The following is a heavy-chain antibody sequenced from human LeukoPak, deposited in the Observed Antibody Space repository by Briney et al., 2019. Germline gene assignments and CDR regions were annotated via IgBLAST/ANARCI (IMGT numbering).Heavy chain of an antibody. J-gene: IGHJ4*02. D-gene: IGHD5-12*01. CDR2: IYSTGST. V-gene: IGHV4-4*07. Sequence: SETLSLTCTVSGGSINSYYWSWIRQPAGKGVEWIGRIYSTGSTNYNPSLKSRVTMSVDTFKNQFSLKLSSVTAADSAVYYCARAGDSGYDLAFDYWGQGTLVTVSS. CDR3: ARAGDSGYDLAFDY. CDR1: GGSINSYY.